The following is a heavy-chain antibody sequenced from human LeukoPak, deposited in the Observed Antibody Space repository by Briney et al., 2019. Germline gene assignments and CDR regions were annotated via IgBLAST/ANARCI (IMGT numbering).Heavy chain of an antibody. Sequence: SETLSLTCTVSGGSISSYYWSWIRQPPGKGLEWIGYVSSTTSPTYNPSLESRVTMSLDTSKSQFSLRLASMTAADTAIYYCASDFTQGGGLLEDWGPGTLVVVSS. J-gene: IGHJ4*02. CDR1: GGSISSYY. D-gene: IGHD3-3*01. CDR2: VSSTTSP. CDR3: ASDFTQGGGLLED. V-gene: IGHV4-59*01.